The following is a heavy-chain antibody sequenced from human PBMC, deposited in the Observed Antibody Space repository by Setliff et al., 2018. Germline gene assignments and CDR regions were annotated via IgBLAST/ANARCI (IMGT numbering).Heavy chain of an antibody. Sequence: PGGSLRLSCAVSGLRLSDAWVSWVRQAPGKGLEWAGRTKSYGSGGTIDYAAPVEGRFTISRDDSKNTVYLQMSSLKIEDTAVYYCVHNADFIGTFNTWGQGTMVTVSS. J-gene: IGHJ3*01. CDR1: GLRLSDAW. D-gene: IGHD2-8*01. CDR3: VHNADFIGTFNT. V-gene: IGHV3-15*01. CDR2: TKSYGSGGTI.